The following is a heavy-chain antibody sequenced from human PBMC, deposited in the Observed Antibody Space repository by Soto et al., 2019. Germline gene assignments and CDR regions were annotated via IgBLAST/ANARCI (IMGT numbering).Heavy chain of an antibody. J-gene: IGHJ6*03. CDR1: GYSFTNYG. CDR2: ISGFNGNT. D-gene: IGHD6-19*01. V-gene: IGHV1-18*01. Sequence: QDPLVQSGAEVKKPGASVTVSCKASGYSFTNYGITWVRQAPGQGLEWMGWISGFNGNTHYAQKLQGRVTMTTDASTSTAYMELRSLRSDDTAVYYCARDRGVAPPVAGNTHYYYMDVWGKGTTVTVSS. CDR3: ARDRGVAPPVAGNTHYYYMDV.